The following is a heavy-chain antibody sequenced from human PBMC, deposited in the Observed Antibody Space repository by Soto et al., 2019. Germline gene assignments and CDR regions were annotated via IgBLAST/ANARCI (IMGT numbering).Heavy chain of an antibody. CDR1: GGSISSGDYY. D-gene: IGHD1-26*01. Sequence: LSLTCTVSGGSISSGDYYWSWIRQPPGKGLEWIGYIYYSGSTYYNPSLKSRVTISVDTSKNQFSLKLSSVTAADTAVYYCARTLSMGATADYWGQGTLVTVSS. CDR2: IYYSGST. J-gene: IGHJ4*02. CDR3: ARTLSMGATADY. V-gene: IGHV4-30-4*01.